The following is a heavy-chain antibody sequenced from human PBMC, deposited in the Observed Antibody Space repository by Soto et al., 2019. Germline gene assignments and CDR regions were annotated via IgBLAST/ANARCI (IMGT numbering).Heavy chain of an antibody. V-gene: IGHV4-34*01. D-gene: IGHD2-21*01. CDR1: GGPFSGYY. CDR2: INHSGST. J-gene: IGHJ6*02. CDR3: AIAPYYYYGMDV. Sequence: SETLSLTCAVYGGPFSGYYWSWIRQPPGKGLEWIGEINHSGSTNYDPSLKSRVTISVDTSKNQFSLKLSSVTAADTAVYYCAIAPYYYYGMDVWGQGTTVTVSS.